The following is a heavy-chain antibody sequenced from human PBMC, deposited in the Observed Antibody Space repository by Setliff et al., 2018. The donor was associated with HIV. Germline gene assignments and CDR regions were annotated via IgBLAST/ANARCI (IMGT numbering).Heavy chain of an antibody. J-gene: IGHJ4*02. CDR2: VYHIGTT. V-gene: IGHV4-59*01. CDR1: GGSISNYY. CDR3: ARDQAFGERFFDY. D-gene: IGHD3-10*01. Sequence: NPSETLCLTCTVSGGSISNYYWSWIRQPPGRGLEWIGYVYHIGTTNYNASFNSRLTISIDTSRSQFSLRLSSVTVADTAIYYCARDQAFGERFFDYWGQGSPVTVSS.